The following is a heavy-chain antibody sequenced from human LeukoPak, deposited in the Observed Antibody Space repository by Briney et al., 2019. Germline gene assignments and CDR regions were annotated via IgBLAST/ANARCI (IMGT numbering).Heavy chain of an antibody. V-gene: IGHV3-7*01. CDR1: GFIFTNYF. J-gene: IGHJ4*02. Sequence: GGSLRLSCAASGFIFTNYFMSWVRQAPGKGLEWVANIKQDESEIYYVGSAKGRFTISRDNAKSSLYLQMNSLRAEDTAMYYCVRVDNSGYLDFWGQGTLVTVSS. CDR3: VRVDNSGYLDF. CDR2: IKQDESEI. D-gene: IGHD3-22*01.